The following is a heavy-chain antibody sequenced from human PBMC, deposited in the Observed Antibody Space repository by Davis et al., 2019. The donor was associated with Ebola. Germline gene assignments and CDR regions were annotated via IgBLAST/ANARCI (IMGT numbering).Heavy chain of an antibody. V-gene: IGHV4-59*12. Sequence: SETLSLTGTVSGGSISSYYWSWIRQPPGKGLEWIGYIYYSGITNYNPSLKSRVTISVDTSKNQFSLKLSSVTAADTAVYYCARETTVTLIDYWGQGTLVTVSS. J-gene: IGHJ4*02. CDR3: ARETTVTLIDY. CDR2: IYYSGIT. CDR1: GGSISSYY. D-gene: IGHD4-17*01.